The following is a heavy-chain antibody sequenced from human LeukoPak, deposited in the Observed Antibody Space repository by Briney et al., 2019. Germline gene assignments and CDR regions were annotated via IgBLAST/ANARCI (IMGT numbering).Heavy chain of an antibody. CDR3: ARVTMVRGVSYFDY. V-gene: IGHV3-21*04. CDR2: ISSSSTYI. D-gene: IGHD3-10*01. CDR1: GFTFSNYS. J-gene: IGHJ4*02. Sequence: KPGGSLRLSCAASGFTFSNYSMHWVRQAPGKGLEWVSSISSSSTYIYYADSVKGRFTISRDNAKKSLYLQMNSLRAEDTAVYYCARVTMVRGVSYFDYWGQGTLVTVSS.